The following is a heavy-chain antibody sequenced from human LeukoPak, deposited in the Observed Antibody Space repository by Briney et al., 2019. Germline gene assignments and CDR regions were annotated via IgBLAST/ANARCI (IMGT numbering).Heavy chain of an antibody. J-gene: IGHJ4*02. Sequence: GGSLRLSCAASGFTFSNAWMSWVRQAPGKGLEWVGRIKSKTDGGTTDYAAPLKARVTISRNDSKNTLDLQMNSLKTEDTAVYYCTAVVVTAISLFDYWGQGTLVTVSS. CDR1: GFTFSNAW. CDR2: IKSKTDGGTT. D-gene: IGHD2-21*02. CDR3: TAVVVTAISLFDY. V-gene: IGHV3-15*01.